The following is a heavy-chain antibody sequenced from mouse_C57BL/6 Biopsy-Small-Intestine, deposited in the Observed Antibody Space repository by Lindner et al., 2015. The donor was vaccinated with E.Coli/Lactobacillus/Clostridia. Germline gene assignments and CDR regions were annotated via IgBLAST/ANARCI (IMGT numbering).Heavy chain of an antibody. CDR3: ARGNSKWYFDV. CDR1: GYEFSSSW. V-gene: IGHV1-82*01. Sequence: VQLQESGPELVKPGASVKISCKASGYEFSSSWMNWVKQRPGKGLEWIGRIYPGDGNTNYSGKFKDKATLTTDKSSNTAYMQLSSLTPEDSAVYFCARGNSKWYFDVWGAGTTVTVSS. CDR2: IYPGDGNT. J-gene: IGHJ1*01. D-gene: IGHD2-5*01.